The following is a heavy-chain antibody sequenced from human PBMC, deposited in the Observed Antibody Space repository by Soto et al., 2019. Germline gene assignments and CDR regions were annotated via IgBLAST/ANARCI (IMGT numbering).Heavy chain of an antibody. Sequence: QVQLVQSGAEVKKPGASVKVSCKASGYTFTSYDINWVRQATGQGLEWMGWMNPNSGNTGYAQKFQGRVTMTRNTSIRTAYTELSSLRSEDTAVYYCARSPPFWSGYLYWGQGTIVTVSS. CDR3: ARSPPFWSGYLY. J-gene: IGHJ3*01. D-gene: IGHD3-3*01. V-gene: IGHV1-8*01. CDR2: MNPNSGNT. CDR1: GYTFTSYD.